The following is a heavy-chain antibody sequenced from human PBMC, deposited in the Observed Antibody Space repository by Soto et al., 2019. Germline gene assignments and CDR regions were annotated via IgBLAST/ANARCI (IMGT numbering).Heavy chain of an antibody. CDR1: GGSISSYY. V-gene: IGHV4-59*08. J-gene: IGHJ4*02. D-gene: IGHD2-21*02. CDR3: AAGYGGNSGSRQFDY. Sequence: QVQLQESGPGLVKPSETLSLTCTVSGGSISSYYWSWIRQPPGKGLEWIGYIYYSGSTNYNPSLQSRVTISVDTSRNQFSLKLSSVTAADTAVYYCAAGYGGNSGSRQFDYWGQGTLVTVSS. CDR2: IYYSGST.